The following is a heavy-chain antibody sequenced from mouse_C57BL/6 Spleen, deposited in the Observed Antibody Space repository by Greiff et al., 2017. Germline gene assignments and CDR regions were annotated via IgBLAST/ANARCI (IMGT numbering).Heavy chain of an antibody. Sequence: QVQLQQSGAELMKPGASVKFSCKATGYTFTGYWIEWVKQRPGHGLEWIGEILPGSGSTNYNEKFKGKATFTADTSSNTAYMQLNSLTTDDSAIYYCARAITTVVATDYYAMGGWGPRASVSVSS. CDR2: ILPGSGST. CDR3: ARAITTVVATDYYAMGG. J-gene: IGHJ4*01. V-gene: IGHV1-9*01. CDR1: GYTFTGYW. D-gene: IGHD1-1*01.